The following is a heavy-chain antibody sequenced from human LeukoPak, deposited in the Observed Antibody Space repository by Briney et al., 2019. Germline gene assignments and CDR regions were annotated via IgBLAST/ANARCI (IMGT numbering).Heavy chain of an antibody. Sequence: PGGSLRLSCAASGFTFNNYAMNWVRQAPGKGLGWVSGISGLGGSTYYAPSVKGRLTISRDNFGNMLYLHLDSLGVEDTAIYYCARRSGSSWSSFDYWGQGALVTVSS. D-gene: IGHD6-13*01. J-gene: IGHJ4*02. V-gene: IGHV3-23*01. CDR3: ARRSGSSWSSFDY. CDR1: GFTFNNYA. CDR2: ISGLGGST.